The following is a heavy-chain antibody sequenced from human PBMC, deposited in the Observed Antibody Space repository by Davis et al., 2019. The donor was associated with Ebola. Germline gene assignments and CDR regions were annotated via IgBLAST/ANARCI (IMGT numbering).Heavy chain of an antibody. CDR2: IIPILGIA. CDR1: GGTFSSYT. J-gene: IGHJ4*02. CDR3: ASDSSGWYYFDY. V-gene: IGHV1-69*02. D-gene: IGHD6-19*01. Sequence: AASVKVSCKASGGTFSSYTISWVRQAPGQGLEWMGRIIPILGIANYSQKFQGRVTITADKSTSTAYMELSSLRSEDTAVYYCASDSSGWYYFDYWGQGTLVTVSS.